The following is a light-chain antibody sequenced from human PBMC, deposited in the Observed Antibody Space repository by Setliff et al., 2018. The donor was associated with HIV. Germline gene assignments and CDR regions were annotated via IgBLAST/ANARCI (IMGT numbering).Light chain of an antibody. CDR3: QKYNSAPLT. CDR2: AAS. Sequence: DFQMTQSPSSLSASVGDSVTITCRASQGIDSYLAWYQQRPGKVPKLLIYAASTLQSGVPSRFSASGSGTDFTLTIPSLQPEDVATYYCQKYNSAPLTFGGGTKVDIK. J-gene: IGKJ4*01. V-gene: IGKV1-27*01. CDR1: QGIDSY.